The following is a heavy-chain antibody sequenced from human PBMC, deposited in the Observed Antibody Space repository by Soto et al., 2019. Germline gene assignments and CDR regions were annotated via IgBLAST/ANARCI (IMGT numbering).Heavy chain of an antibody. CDR3: ARGRSGDY. J-gene: IGHJ4*02. CDR2: ISAHNGYT. V-gene: IGHV1-18*01. Sequence: QVHLVQSGAEVKKPGASVKVSCRGSGYDFTTYGITWVRQAPGQGLEWMAWISAHNGYTDYAQKLQGRVTVTRDTSTSTAYVELRSLRSDDTAVYYCARGRSGDYWGQGALVTVSS. CDR1: GYDFTTYG.